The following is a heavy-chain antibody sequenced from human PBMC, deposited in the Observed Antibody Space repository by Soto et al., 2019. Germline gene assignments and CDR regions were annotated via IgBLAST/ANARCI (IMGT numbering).Heavy chain of an antibody. CDR1: GGTFSSYA. Sequence: SVKVSCKASGGTFSSYAISWVRRAPGQGLEWMGGIIPIFGTANYAQKFQGRVTITADESTSTAYMGLSSLRSEDTAVYYCARDRHGDYYDSSGYYSDYWGQGTLVTVSS. CDR3: ARDRHGDYYDSSGYYSDY. D-gene: IGHD3-22*01. V-gene: IGHV1-69*13. CDR2: IIPIFGTA. J-gene: IGHJ4*02.